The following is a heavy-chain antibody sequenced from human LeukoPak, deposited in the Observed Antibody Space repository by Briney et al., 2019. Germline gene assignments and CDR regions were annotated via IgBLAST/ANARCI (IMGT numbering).Heavy chain of an antibody. Sequence: TGGSLRLSCAASGFTFSSYAMHWVRQAPGKGLERVAVISYDGSNKYYADSVKGRFTISRDNSKNTLYLQMNSLRAEDTAVYYCARILYSSSWGTFDPWGQGTLVTVSS. D-gene: IGHD6-13*01. V-gene: IGHV3-30-3*01. CDR3: ARILYSSSWGTFDP. CDR1: GFTFSSYA. J-gene: IGHJ5*02. CDR2: ISYDGSNK.